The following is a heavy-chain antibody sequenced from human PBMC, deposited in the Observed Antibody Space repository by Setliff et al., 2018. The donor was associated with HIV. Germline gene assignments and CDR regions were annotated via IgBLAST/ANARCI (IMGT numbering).Heavy chain of an antibody. CDR1: GGSFNTKRTK. D-gene: IGHD1-26*01. V-gene: IGHV4-39*07. J-gene: IGHJ5*01. CDR3: VRELLGSGGTVPEVNFFDS. CDR2: IFYFGSV. Sequence: SETLSLTCKVSGGSFNTKRTKWGWIRQSPGKGLEWIGSIFYFGSVTYNPSLTSRPLISIDMSKTQFSLNLRSVTAADTAVYYCVRELLGSGGTVPEVNFFDSWGQGTLVTVSS.